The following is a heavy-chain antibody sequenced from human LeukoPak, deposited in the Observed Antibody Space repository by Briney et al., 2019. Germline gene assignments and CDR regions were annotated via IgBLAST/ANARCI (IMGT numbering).Heavy chain of an antibody. D-gene: IGHD3-10*01. V-gene: IGHV1-24*01. CDR3: ATDSEGRYYFDY. CDR1: GYTLTELS. Sequence: ASVTVSCKVSGYTLTELSMHWVRQAPGKGLEWMGGFDPEDGETIYAQKFQGRVTMTEDTSTDTAYMELSSLRSEDTAVYYCATDSEGRYYFDYWGQGTLVTVSS. CDR2: FDPEDGET. J-gene: IGHJ4*02.